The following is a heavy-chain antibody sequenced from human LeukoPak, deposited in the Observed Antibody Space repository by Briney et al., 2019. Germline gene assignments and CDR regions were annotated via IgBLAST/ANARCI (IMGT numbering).Heavy chain of an antibody. CDR1: GGSISGRY. D-gene: IGHD3-22*01. V-gene: IGHV4-59*11. CDR2: IYYRGNT. J-gene: IGHJ4*02. Sequence: PSETLSLTCTVSGGSISGRYWSWIRQSPGKGLEWIGYIYYRGNTNYNPSLKSRVTISVDTSENQFSLRLTSVTAADTAVYYCARSYDTSGYYYYFDYWGQGTLVTVSS. CDR3: ARSYDTSGYYYYFDY.